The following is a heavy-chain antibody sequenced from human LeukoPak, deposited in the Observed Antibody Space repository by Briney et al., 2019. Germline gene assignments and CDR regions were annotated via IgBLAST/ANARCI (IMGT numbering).Heavy chain of an antibody. V-gene: IGHV1-69*13. CDR2: IIPIFGTA. CDR3: ARDALGRRSSWYY. D-gene: IGHD6-13*01. Sequence: ASVKVSCKASGGTFSSYAISWVRQAPGQGLEWMGGIIPIFGTADYAQKFQGRVTITADESTSTAYMELSSLRSEDTAVYYCARDALGRRSSWYYWGQGTLVTVSS. J-gene: IGHJ4*02. CDR1: GGTFSSYA.